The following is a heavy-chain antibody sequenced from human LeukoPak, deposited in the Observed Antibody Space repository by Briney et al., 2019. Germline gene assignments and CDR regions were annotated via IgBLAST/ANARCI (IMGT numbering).Heavy chain of an antibody. D-gene: IGHD3-22*01. Sequence: GASVKVSCKASGYTFINYYMHWVRQAPGQGLEWMGRIDPDSGGISYAQNFQGRVTMTTDTSISTAYMELSRLRSDDTAVYYCAREYYDRSGRRHAFDIWGQGTMVTVSS. CDR1: GYTFINYY. V-gene: IGHV1-2*02. J-gene: IGHJ3*02. CDR2: IDPDSGGI. CDR3: AREYYDRSGRRHAFDI.